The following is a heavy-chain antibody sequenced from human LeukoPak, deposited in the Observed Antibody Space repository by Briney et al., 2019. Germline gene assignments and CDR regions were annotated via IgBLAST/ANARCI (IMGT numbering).Heavy chain of an antibody. J-gene: IGHJ4*02. CDR3: ARGPYCSSTSCYRTLGY. CDR2: ISAYNGNT. Sequence: ASVKVSCKASGYTFTSYGISQVRQAPGQGLEWMGWISAYNGNTNYAQKLQGRVTMTTDTSTSTAYMELRSLRSDDTAVYYCARGPYCSSTSCYRTLGYWGQGTLVTVSS. CDR1: GYTFTSYG. D-gene: IGHD2-2*02. V-gene: IGHV1-18*01.